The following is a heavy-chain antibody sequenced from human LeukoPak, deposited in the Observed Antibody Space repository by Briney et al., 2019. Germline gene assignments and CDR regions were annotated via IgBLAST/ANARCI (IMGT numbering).Heavy chain of an antibody. CDR3: ARVRYFDWLSFDY. Sequence: GGSLRLSCAASGFTFSSYWMSWVRQAPGKGLEWVANIKQEGSEKYYVDSVKGRFTISRDNAKNSLYLQMNSLRAEDTAVYYCARVRYFDWLSFDYWGQGTLVTVSS. D-gene: IGHD3-9*01. CDR1: GFTFSSYW. J-gene: IGHJ4*02. CDR2: IKQEGSEK. V-gene: IGHV3-7*01.